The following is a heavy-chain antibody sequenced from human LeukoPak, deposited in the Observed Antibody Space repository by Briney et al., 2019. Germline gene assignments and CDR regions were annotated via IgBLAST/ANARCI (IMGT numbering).Heavy chain of an antibody. Sequence: PSETLSLTCTVSGGSISSYYWSWIRQPPGKGLEWIGHIYYSGSTNYNPSLKSRVTISVDTSKNQFSLKLSSVTAADTAVYYCARAGMGIAVSQVYWYFDLWGRGTLVTVSS. J-gene: IGHJ2*01. CDR1: GGSISSYY. CDR3: ARAGMGIAVSQVYWYFDL. CDR2: IYYSGST. V-gene: IGHV4-59*01. D-gene: IGHD6-19*01.